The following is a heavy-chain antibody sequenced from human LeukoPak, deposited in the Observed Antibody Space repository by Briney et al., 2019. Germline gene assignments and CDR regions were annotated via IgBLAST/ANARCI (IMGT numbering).Heavy chain of an antibody. CDR1: GGSISSHY. CDR2: ISYIGST. J-gene: IGHJ4*02. CDR3: ARDRGPNMRYFDY. D-gene: IGHD3-10*01. Sequence: SETLSLTCTVSGGSISSHYWSWIRQPPGKGLEWIGYISYIGSTNYNPSLKSRVTISVDTSRNQFSLRLNSVTAADTAVYYCARDRGPNMRYFDYWGQGTLVTVSS. V-gene: IGHV4-59*11.